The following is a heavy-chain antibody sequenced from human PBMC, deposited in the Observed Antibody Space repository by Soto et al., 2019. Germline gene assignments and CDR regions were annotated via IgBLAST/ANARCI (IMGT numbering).Heavy chain of an antibody. D-gene: IGHD5-18*01. CDR1: GFTFSNYW. CDR3: ATGGYSYGWGY. Sequence: EVQLVESGGGLVQPGGSLRLSCVGSGFTFSNYWIHWVRQVPGKGPVWVSRVNPAGSASSYADFVKGRFTVSRDNDKNTGYLKMNSLSADDTAVYYCATGGYSYGWGYWGQGTLVTVS. CDR2: VNPAGSAS. V-gene: IGHV3-74*01. J-gene: IGHJ4*02.